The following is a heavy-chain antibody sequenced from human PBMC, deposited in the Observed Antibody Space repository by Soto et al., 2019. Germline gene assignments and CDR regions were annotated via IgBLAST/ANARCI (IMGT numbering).Heavy chain of an antibody. Sequence: ASVKVSCKASGGTFSSYAISWVRQAPGQGLEWMGGIIPIFGTANYAQKFQGRVTITGDESPSTAYVELSSLRSEDTAVYYCARERPYDSSGYSREGYFQHWGQGTLVTVSS. J-gene: IGHJ1*01. CDR3: ARERPYDSSGYSREGYFQH. CDR2: IIPIFGTA. D-gene: IGHD3-22*01. V-gene: IGHV1-69*13. CDR1: GGTFSSYA.